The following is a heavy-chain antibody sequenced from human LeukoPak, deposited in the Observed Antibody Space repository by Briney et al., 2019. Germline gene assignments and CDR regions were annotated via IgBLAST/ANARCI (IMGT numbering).Heavy chain of an antibody. V-gene: IGHV3-48*03. CDR3: ARGPPFLY. CDR2: ISSSGSTT. CDR1: GFTFSSYE. J-gene: IGHJ4*02. Sequence: PGRSLRLSCAASGFTFSSYEMNWVRQAPGKGLEWVSYISSSGSTTYYAGSVKGRFTISRDNAKNSLYLQMNSLRAEDTAVYYCARGPPFLYWGQGTLVSVSS.